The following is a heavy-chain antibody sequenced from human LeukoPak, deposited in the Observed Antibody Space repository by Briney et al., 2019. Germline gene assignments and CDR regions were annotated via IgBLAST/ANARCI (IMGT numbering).Heavy chain of an antibody. J-gene: IGHJ6*02. V-gene: IGHV1-69*01. CDR1: GGTFSSYA. D-gene: IGHD5-18*01. CDR3: ARDHRVDTAFTYYYGMDV. CDR2: IIPIFGTA. Sequence: SVKVSCKASGGTFSSYAISWVRQAPGQGLEWMGGIIPIFGTANYAQKFQGRVTITADESTSTAYMELSSLRSEDTAVYYCARDHRVDTAFTYYYGMDVWGQGTAVTVSS.